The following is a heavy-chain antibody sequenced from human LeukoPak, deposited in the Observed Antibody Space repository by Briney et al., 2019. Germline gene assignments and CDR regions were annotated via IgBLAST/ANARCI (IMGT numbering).Heavy chain of an antibody. CDR1: GFTFSGSA. CDR2: IKTKPDNYAT. J-gene: IGHJ3*01. Sequence: GGSLRLSCAASGFTFSGSAIHWVRQASGKGLEWIGRIKTKPDNYATAFAASVKGRFTISRDDSKNTAYLQMYSLKTEDTAVYYCTRLPSTRWAFDVWGQGTVVTVSS. V-gene: IGHV3-73*01. D-gene: IGHD6-13*01. CDR3: TRLPSTRWAFDV.